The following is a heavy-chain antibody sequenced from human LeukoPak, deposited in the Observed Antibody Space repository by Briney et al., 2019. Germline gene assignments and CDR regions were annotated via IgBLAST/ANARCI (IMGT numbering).Heavy chain of an antibody. Sequence: GGSLRLSCAGSGFTFNSYWMSWVRQAPGKGLEWVAHIKQDGTEKYYADSVEGRFTISRDNARNSLYLQMNSLRAEDTAVYYCARDLTRIAVAGTVYFDYWGQGTLVTVSS. CDR3: ARDLTRIAVAGTVYFDY. V-gene: IGHV3-7*01. J-gene: IGHJ4*02. D-gene: IGHD6-19*01. CDR2: IKQDGTEK. CDR1: GFTFNSYW.